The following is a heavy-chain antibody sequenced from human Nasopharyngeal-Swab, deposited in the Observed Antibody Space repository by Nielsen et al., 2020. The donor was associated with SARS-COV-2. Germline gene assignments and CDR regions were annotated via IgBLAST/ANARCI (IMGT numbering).Heavy chain of an antibody. Sequence: LSLTCAASGFTFSSYGMHWVRQAPGKGLEWVAVIWYDGSNKYYADSVKGRFTISRDNSKNTLYLQMNSLRAEGTAVYYCARVFDGTIAAAYPYYYYYYGMDVWGQGTTVTVSS. D-gene: IGHD6-13*01. CDR3: ARVFDGTIAAAYPYYYYYYGMDV. J-gene: IGHJ6*02. CDR2: IWYDGSNK. V-gene: IGHV3-33*01. CDR1: GFTFSSYG.